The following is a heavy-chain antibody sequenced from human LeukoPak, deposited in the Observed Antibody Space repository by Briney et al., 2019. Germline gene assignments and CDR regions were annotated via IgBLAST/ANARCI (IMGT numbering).Heavy chain of an antibody. J-gene: IGHJ4*02. Sequence: GGSLRLSCAASGFTFSNFAMHWVRQAPGKGLEWVAMMSYDGSNKYTDSVKDRFTISRDNSKNKVDLYMSNLKIEDTAVYYCARDSWGFDFWGQGTLVTVSS. CDR1: GFTFSNFA. CDR3: ARDSWGFDF. CDR2: MSYDGSNK. V-gene: IGHV3-30*04. D-gene: IGHD7-27*01.